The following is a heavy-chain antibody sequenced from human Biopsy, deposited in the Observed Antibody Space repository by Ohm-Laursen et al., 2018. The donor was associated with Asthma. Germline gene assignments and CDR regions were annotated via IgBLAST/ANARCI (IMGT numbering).Heavy chain of an antibody. D-gene: IGHD4-23*01. CDR1: GFTVSTNG. V-gene: IGHV3-53*01. Sequence: FLRLSCSAPGFTVSTNGMSWVRQPPGKGLEWVSVIYSGGGTYYADSVQGRVTISRDNSKNTLSLQMNSLRAEDTAVYYCARAYGGSFFSGSFDIWGQGTMVTVSS. J-gene: IGHJ3*02. CDR2: IYSGGGT. CDR3: ARAYGGSFFSGSFDI.